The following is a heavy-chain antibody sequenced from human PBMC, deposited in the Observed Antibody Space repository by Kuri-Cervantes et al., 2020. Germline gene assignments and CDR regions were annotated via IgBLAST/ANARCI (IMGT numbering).Heavy chain of an antibody. CDR1: GGSITSNY. V-gene: IGHV4-4*07. Sequence: SETLSLTCSVSGGSITSNYWSWIRQPAGKGLEWIGRIYTSGSTYYNPSLKSRVTISVDRPKNQFSLKLSSVTAADTAVYYCARGAYGGVFDYWGQGTLVTVSS. D-gene: IGHD3-16*01. CDR3: ARGAYGGVFDY. CDR2: IYTSGST. J-gene: IGHJ4*02.